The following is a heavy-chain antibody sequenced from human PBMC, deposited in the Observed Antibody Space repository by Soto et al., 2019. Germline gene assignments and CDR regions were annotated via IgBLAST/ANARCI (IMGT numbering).Heavy chain of an antibody. V-gene: IGHV3-21*04. CDR2: ISSSSSYI. CDR1: GFTFSSYS. CDR3: SRDWREDYCYYGKDV. J-gene: IGHJ6*02. Sequence: DVQLVESGGGLVKPGGSLRLSCAASGFTFSSYSMNWVRQAPGKGLEWVSSISSSSSYIYYADSVKGRFTISRDNAKNSLYLQRNSLRAEDTAVDDCSRDWREDYCYYGKDVWGQRTTVTVSS.